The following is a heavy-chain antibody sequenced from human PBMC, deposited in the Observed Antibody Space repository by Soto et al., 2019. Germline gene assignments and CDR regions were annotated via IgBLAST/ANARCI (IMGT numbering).Heavy chain of an antibody. V-gene: IGHV3-23*01. CDR3: AKTYYYDSSGYFRYYFDY. D-gene: IGHD3-22*01. CDR1: GFTFSSYA. Sequence: EVQLLESGGGLVQPGGSLRLSCEASGFTFSSYAMSWVRQAPGKGLEWVSAISGSGDSTYYADSVKGRFTISRDNSKNTLFLQMNSLRAEATAVYYCAKTYYYDSSGYFRYYFDYWGQGTLVTVSS. J-gene: IGHJ4*02. CDR2: ISGSGDST.